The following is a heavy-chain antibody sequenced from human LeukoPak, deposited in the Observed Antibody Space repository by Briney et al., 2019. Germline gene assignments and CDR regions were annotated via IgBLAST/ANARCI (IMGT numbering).Heavy chain of an antibody. CDR1: GFTFSDYW. J-gene: IGHJ4*02. CDR3: ARDREWLLYDY. V-gene: IGHV3-7*01. Sequence: GGSLRLSCAVSGFTFSDYWMTWVRQAPGRGLEWVANIKEDGSDKQYVDSVQGRFIISRDNAENSLYLQMNSLRVEDTAVYYCARDREWLLYDYWGQGALVTVSS. D-gene: IGHD3-3*01. CDR2: IKEDGSDK.